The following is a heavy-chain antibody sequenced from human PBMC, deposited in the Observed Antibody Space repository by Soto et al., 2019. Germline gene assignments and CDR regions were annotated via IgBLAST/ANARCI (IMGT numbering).Heavy chain of an antibody. Sequence: SETLSLTCTVSGGSIRSYYWSWIRQPPGKGLEWIGYIYYSGSTNYNPSLKSRVTISADTSKNQFSLKLSSVTAADTAVYYCARDHWDYYYDIIGYTKRAYGMDVWGQATTVTV. D-gene: IGHD3-22*01. V-gene: IGHV4-59*01. J-gene: IGHJ6*02. CDR2: IYYSGST. CDR3: ARDHWDYYYDIIGYTKRAYGMDV. CDR1: GGSIRSYY.